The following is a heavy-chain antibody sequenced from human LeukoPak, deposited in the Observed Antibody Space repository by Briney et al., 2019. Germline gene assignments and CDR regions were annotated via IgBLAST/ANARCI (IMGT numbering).Heavy chain of an antibody. J-gene: IGHJ4*02. CDR2: INPNSGGT. D-gene: IGHD6-6*01. CDR3: ARVDYSSSSGVAGNY. CDR1: GYTFTGYY. V-gene: IGHV1-2*06. Sequence: ASVKVSCKASGYTFTGYYMHWVRQAPGQGLEWMGRINPNSGGTNYAQKFQGRVTMTRDTSISTAYMGLSRLRSDDTAVYYCARVDYSSSSGVAGNYWGQGTLVTVSS.